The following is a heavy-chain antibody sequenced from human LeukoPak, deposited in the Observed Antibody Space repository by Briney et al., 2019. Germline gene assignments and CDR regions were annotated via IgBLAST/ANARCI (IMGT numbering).Heavy chain of an antibody. D-gene: IGHD2-21*01. Sequence: PGGSLRLSCTASGFTFSSYWMSWVRQAPGKGLEWVANIKQDGSEKDYVDSVKGRFTILRDNAKNSLYLQMNSLRAEDTAVYYCARYCGGDCYGMDVWGQGTTVTVSS. J-gene: IGHJ6*02. CDR1: GFTFSSYW. CDR2: IKQDGSEK. V-gene: IGHV3-7*01. CDR3: ARYCGGDCYGMDV.